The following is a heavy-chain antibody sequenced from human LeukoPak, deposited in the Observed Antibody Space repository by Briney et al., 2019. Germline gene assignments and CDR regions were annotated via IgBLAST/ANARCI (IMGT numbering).Heavy chain of an antibody. V-gene: IGHV3-23*01. CDR2: ISGSGGST. CDR1: GFSFSSYA. J-gene: IGHJ1*01. CDR3: VRDGAVVTSGSYPWRYFQY. Sequence: GGSLRLSCAASGFSFSSYAMSWVRQAPGKRLEGVSAISGSGGSTYYADSVKGRFTISRDNSKNTLYLQMSTLRAEDTAVYYCVRDGAVVTSGSYPWRYFQYWGQGTLVTVSS. D-gene: IGHD3-10*01.